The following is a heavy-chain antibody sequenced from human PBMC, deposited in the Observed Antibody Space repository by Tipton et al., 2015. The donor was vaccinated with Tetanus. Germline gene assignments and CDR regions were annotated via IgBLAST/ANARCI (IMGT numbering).Heavy chain of an antibody. CDR1: GFTFSSYA. CDR3: AISVGAARVNAGGGWFFFY. V-gene: IGHV3-23*01. D-gene: IGHD6-6*01. Sequence: SLRLSCAASGFTFSSYAMSWVRQAPGKGLEWVSAISGSGGSTYYADSVKGRFTISRDNSKNTLYLQMNSLRAEDTAVYYCAISVGAARVNAGGGWFFFYWGQGALFSASS. CDR2: ISGSGGST. J-gene: IGHJ4*02.